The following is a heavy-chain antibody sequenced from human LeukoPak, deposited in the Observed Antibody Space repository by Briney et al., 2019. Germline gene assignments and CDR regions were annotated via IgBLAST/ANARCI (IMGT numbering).Heavy chain of an antibody. Sequence: GESLKISCKGSGYSFTSYWIGWVRQMPGKGLEWMGIIYPGDSDTRYSPSFQGQVTISAGKSISTAYLQWSSLKASDTAMYYCARQAFGYYDSSGYIDYWGQGTLVTVSS. V-gene: IGHV5-51*01. D-gene: IGHD3-22*01. J-gene: IGHJ4*02. CDR1: GYSFTSYW. CDR2: IYPGDSDT. CDR3: ARQAFGYYDSSGYIDY.